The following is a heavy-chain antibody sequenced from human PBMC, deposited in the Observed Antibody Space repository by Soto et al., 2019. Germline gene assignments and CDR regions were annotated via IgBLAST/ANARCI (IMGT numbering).Heavy chain of an antibody. Sequence: GASVKVSCKASGYTFTSYDINWVRQATGQGLEWMGWMNPDSGNTGYAQKFQGRVTMTRNTSISTAYMELSSLRSEDTAVYYCARGMGFYDFWSGYYWNYYYGMDVWGQGTTVTVSS. J-gene: IGHJ6*02. CDR2: MNPDSGNT. CDR3: ARGMGFYDFWSGYYWNYYYGMDV. V-gene: IGHV1-8*01. D-gene: IGHD3-3*01. CDR1: GYTFTSYD.